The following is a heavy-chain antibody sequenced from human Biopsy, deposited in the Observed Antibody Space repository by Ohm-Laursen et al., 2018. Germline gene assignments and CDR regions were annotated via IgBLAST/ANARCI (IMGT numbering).Heavy chain of an antibody. CDR2: IYYTGST. CDR1: GGSISSYY. CDR3: ARHAPSYSGSYWRYFDL. V-gene: IGHV4-59*08. J-gene: IGHJ2*01. D-gene: IGHD1-26*01. Sequence: SETLSLTCTVSGGSISSYYWSWIRQPPGKGLEWIGYIYYTGSTNYNPSHKSRVTISVDTSMNHLSLRLTSVTAADTAVYYCARHAPSYSGSYWRYFDLWGRGTLVTVSS.